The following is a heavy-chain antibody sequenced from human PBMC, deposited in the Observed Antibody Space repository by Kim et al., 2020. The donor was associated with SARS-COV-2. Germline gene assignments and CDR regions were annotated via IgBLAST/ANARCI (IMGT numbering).Heavy chain of an antibody. Sequence: SETLSLTCTVSGGSISSYYWSWIRQPPGEGLEWIGYIYYSGSTNYNPSLKSRVTISVDTSKNQVSLKLSSVTAADTAVYYCARQSYSSTDLWGSSYYYYYYGMDVWGQGTTVTVSS. CDR1: GGSISSYY. CDR3: ARQSYSSTDLWGSSYYYYYYGMDV. J-gene: IGHJ6*02. V-gene: IGHV4-59*08. D-gene: IGHD6-13*01. CDR2: IYYSGST.